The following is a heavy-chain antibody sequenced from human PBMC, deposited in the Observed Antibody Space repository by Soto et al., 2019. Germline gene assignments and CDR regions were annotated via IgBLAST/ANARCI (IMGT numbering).Heavy chain of an antibody. V-gene: IGHV3-23*01. CDR2: ISGSGGST. Sequence: SLRLSCAASGFTFSSYAMSWVRQAPGKGLEWVSAISGSGGSTYYADSVKGRFTISRDNSKNTLYLQMNSLRAEDTAVYYCAKGPTVETYFDSWGPGTLVTVSS. D-gene: IGHD4-17*01. CDR3: AKGPTVETYFDS. J-gene: IGHJ4*02. CDR1: GFTFSSYA.